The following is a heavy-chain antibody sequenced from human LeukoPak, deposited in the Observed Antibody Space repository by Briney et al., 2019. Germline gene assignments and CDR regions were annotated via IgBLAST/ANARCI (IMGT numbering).Heavy chain of an antibody. D-gene: IGHD1-7*01. V-gene: IGHV4-34*01. Sequence: SETLSLTCAVYGGSFSGYYWSWIRQPPGKGLEWIGEINHSGSTNYNPSLKSRVPISVDTSKNQFSLKLSSVTAADTAVYYCASPSGTTPHDAFDIWGQGTMVTVSS. J-gene: IGHJ3*02. CDR1: GGSFSGYY. CDR3: ASPSGTTPHDAFDI. CDR2: INHSGST.